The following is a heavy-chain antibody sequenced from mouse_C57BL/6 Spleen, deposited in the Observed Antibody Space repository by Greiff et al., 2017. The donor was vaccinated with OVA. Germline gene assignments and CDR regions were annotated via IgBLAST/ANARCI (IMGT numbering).Heavy chain of an antibody. CDR1: GYTFTDYE. CDR3: TRSGSSSWYFDV. D-gene: IGHD1-1*01. V-gene: IGHV1-15*01. Sequence: QVQLQQSGAELVRPGASVTLSCKASGYTFTDYEMHWVKQTPVHGLEWIGAIDPETGGTAYNQKFKGKAILTADKSSSTAYMELRSLTSEDSAVYYCTRSGSSSWYFDVWGTGTTVTVSS. J-gene: IGHJ1*03. CDR2: IDPETGGT.